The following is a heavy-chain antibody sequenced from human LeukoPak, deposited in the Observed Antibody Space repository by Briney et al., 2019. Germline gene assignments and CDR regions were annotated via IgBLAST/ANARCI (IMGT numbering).Heavy chain of an antibody. CDR3: ARAAEYFQR. CDR1: GGSISSYY. J-gene: IGHJ1*01. Sequence: PSETLSLTCTVSGGSISSYYWSWIRQPPGKGLEWIGYIYYSGSTNYNPSLKSRVTISVDTSKNQFSLKLSSVTAADTAVYYCARAAEYFQRWGQGTLVTVSS. V-gene: IGHV4-59*01. CDR2: IYYSGST.